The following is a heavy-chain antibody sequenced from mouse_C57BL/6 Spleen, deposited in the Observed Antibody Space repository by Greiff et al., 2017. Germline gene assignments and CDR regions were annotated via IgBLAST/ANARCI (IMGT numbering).Heavy chain of an antibody. CDR1: GYTFTSYW. CDR2: IDPSDSYT. CDR3: ARRPMDY. V-gene: IGHV1-50*01. Sequence: QVQLQQPGAELVKPGASVKLSCKASGYTFTSYWMQWVKQRPGQGLEWIGEIDPSDSYTNYNQKFKGKATLTVDTSSSTAYMQLSCLTSEDSAVYYCARRPMDYWGQGTSVTVSS. J-gene: IGHJ4*01.